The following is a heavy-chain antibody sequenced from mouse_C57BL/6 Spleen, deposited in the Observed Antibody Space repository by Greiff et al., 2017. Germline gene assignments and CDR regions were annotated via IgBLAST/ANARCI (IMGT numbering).Heavy chain of an antibody. V-gene: IGHV5-16*01. CDR1: GFTFSDYY. CDR3: ARERDYYGISPYWYFDV. Sequence: EVHLVESEGGLVQPGSSMKLSCTASGFTFSDYYMAWVRQVPEKGLEWVANINYDGSSTYYLDYLKSRFIISGDNAKNILYLQMSRLKSEDTATYYGARERDYYGISPYWYFDVWGTGTTVTVSS. J-gene: IGHJ1*03. D-gene: IGHD1-1*01. CDR2: INYDGSST.